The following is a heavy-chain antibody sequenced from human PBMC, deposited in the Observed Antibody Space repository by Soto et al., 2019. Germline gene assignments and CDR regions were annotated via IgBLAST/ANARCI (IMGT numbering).Heavy chain of an antibody. CDR3: AKDGDGYNFGAYFAY. Sequence: QVQLVESGGGVVQPGRSLRLSCAASGFTFSSYGMHWVRQAPGKGLEWVAVISYDGSNKCYADSVKGRFTISRDNSKNTLYLQMNSLRAEDTAVYYCAKDGDGYNFGAYFAYWGQGTLVTVSS. J-gene: IGHJ4*02. CDR2: ISYDGSNK. CDR1: GFTFSSYG. V-gene: IGHV3-30*18. D-gene: IGHD5-12*01.